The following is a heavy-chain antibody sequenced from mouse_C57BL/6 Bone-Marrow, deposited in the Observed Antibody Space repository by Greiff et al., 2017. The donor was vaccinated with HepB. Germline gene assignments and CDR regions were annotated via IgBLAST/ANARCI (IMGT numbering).Heavy chain of an antibody. CDR3: TDGGYYGSSPFAY. V-gene: IGHV6-3*01. J-gene: IGHJ3*01. D-gene: IGHD1-1*01. Sequence: EVKLLESGGGLVQPGGSMKLSCVASGFTFSNYWMNWVRQSPEKGLEWVAQIRLKSDNYATHYAESVKGRFTISRDDSKSSVYLQMNNLRAEDTGIYYCTDGGYYGSSPFAYWGQGTLVTVSA. CDR2: IRLKSDNYAT. CDR1: GFTFSNYW.